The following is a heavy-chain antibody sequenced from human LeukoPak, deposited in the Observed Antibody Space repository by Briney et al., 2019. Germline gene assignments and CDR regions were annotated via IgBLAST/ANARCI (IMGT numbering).Heavy chain of an antibody. CDR1: GFTFSSYG. J-gene: IGHJ6*04. CDR3: ARDLGSYSSSWYGAYYYGMDV. CDR2: IWYDGSNK. V-gene: IGHV3-33*01. Sequence: GRSLRLSCAASGFTFSSYGMHWVRQAPGKGLEWVAVIWYDGSNKYYADSVKGRFTISRDNSKNTLYLQMNSLRAEVTAVYYCARDLGSYSSSWYGAYYYGMDVWGKGTTVTVSS. D-gene: IGHD6-13*01.